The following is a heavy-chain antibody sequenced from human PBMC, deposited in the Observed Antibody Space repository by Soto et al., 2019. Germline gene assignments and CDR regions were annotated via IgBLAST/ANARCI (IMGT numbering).Heavy chain of an antibody. J-gene: IGHJ4*02. V-gene: IGHV4-4*02. CDR3: AGDIKMIGATRYFDY. D-gene: IGHD1-26*01. CDR2: MHNSGST. CDR1: GDSISSTNW. Sequence: PSETLSLTCAFSGDSISSTNWWTWVRQPPGKGLEWIVYMHNSGSTNYNPSLKSRVTVSVDTSKNQFSLNLSSVTAADTAVYYCAGDIKMIGATRYFDYWGQGALVTVSS.